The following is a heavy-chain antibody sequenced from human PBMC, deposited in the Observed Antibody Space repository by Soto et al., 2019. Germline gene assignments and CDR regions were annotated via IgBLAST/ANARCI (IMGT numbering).Heavy chain of an antibody. CDR2: IYYSGST. J-gene: IGHJ5*02. CDR3: ARGRNWNSLRNWFDP. D-gene: IGHD1-1*01. V-gene: IGHV4-31*03. Sequence: PSETLSLTCTVSGGSISSGGYYWSWIRQHPGKGLEWIGYIYYSGSTYYNPSLKSRVTISVDTSKNQFSLKLSSVTAADTAVYYCARGRNWNSLRNWFDPWGQGTLVTVSS. CDR1: GGSISSGGYY.